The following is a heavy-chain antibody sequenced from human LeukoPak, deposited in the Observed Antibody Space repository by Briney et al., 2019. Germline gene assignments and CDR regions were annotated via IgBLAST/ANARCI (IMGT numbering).Heavy chain of an antibody. D-gene: IGHD5-24*01. Sequence: PGGSLRLSCAASGFTFSSFEMTWVRQAPGQGLEWVSYLSGSGTTIYYADSVKGRFTISRDNAKNSLYLQMNSLRAEDTAVYYCARVESRWIQLGGSFDYWGQGTLVTVSS. J-gene: IGHJ4*02. CDR1: GFTFSSFE. CDR2: LSGSGTTI. CDR3: ARVESRWIQLGGSFDY. V-gene: IGHV3-48*03.